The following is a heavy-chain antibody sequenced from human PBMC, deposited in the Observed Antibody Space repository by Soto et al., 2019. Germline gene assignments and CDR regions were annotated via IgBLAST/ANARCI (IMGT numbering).Heavy chain of an antibody. J-gene: IGHJ4*02. V-gene: IGHV4-39*01. CDR1: GGSISRSSYY. D-gene: IGHD3-10*01. CDR2: IYYSGST. Sequence: QLPLQESGPGLVKPSETLSLTCTVSGGSISRSSYYWGWIRQPPGKGLEWIGSIYYSGSTQYNPSLKSRVTISVDTSKNQFSLKLSSVTAADTAVYYCATLWFGEADYWGQGTLVTVSS. CDR3: ATLWFGEADY.